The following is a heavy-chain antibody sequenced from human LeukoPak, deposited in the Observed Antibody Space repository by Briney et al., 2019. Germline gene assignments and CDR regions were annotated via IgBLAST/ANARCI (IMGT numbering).Heavy chain of an antibody. Sequence: SETLSLTCTVSGVSISSYYWSWIRQPPGKGLEWIGYIYYSGSTNCNPSLKSRVTISVDTSKNQFSLKLSSVTAADTAVYYCARGTRNFDYWGQGTLVTVSS. CDR1: GVSISSYY. CDR3: ARGTRNFDY. V-gene: IGHV4-59*08. D-gene: IGHD3/OR15-3a*01. CDR2: IYYSGST. J-gene: IGHJ4*02.